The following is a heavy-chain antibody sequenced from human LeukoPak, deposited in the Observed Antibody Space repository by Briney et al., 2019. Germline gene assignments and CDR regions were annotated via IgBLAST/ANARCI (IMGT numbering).Heavy chain of an antibody. CDR1: GYTFTNYW. V-gene: IGHV5-51*01. Sequence: GESLKISCKGSGYTFTNYWIGWVRQMPGKGLEFMGIIYPGDSDTRYSPSFQGQVTISVDKSINTAYLQWSSLKASDSAMYYCARHEWKTYYYDSSGYSGISDYWGQGTLVTVSS. CDR2: IYPGDSDT. D-gene: IGHD3-22*01. J-gene: IGHJ4*02. CDR3: ARHEWKTYYYDSSGYSGISDY.